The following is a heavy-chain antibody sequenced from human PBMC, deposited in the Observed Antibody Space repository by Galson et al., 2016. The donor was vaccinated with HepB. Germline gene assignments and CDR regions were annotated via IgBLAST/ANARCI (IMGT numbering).Heavy chain of an antibody. CDR2: ISSNGGRT. D-gene: IGHD2-15*01. CDR3: SKDEISGGSCSPGCYYYGMDV. CDR1: GFTFRSCA. J-gene: IGHJ6*02. V-gene: IGHV3-23*01. Sequence: SLRLSCAVSGFTFRSCAMSWVRQAPGKGLEWVSVISSNGGRTYYADSVKGRFTISRDNSKNTLYLQMNSLRAEDTAVYYWSKDEISGGSCSPGCYYYGMDVWGQGTTVTVSS.